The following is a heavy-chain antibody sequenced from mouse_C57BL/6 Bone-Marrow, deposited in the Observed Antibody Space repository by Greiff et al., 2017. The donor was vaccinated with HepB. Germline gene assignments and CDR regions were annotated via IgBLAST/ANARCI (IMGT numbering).Heavy chain of an antibody. CDR1: GFTFSSYG. J-gene: IGHJ4*01. CDR2: ISSGGSYT. CDR3: ASSVVITTVVAPYAMDY. V-gene: IGHV5-6*01. Sequence: EVMLVESGGDLVKPGGSLKLSCAASGFTFSSYGMSWVRQTPDKRLEWVATISSGGSYTYYPDSVKGRFTISRDNAKNTLYLQMSSLKSEDTAMYYCASSVVITTVVAPYAMDYWGQGTSVTVSS. D-gene: IGHD1-1*01.